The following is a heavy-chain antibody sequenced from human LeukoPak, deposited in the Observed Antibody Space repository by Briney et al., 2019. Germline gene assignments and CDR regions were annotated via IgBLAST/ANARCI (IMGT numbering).Heavy chain of an antibody. Sequence: ASVKVSCKASGYSFSGYYIHWARQAPGQGLEWMGWINPNTGATNYAQKFHGTVTMTSDTSTSTAYMELTRLRSDDTGVYYCARDKNYFGTTAYYGIDCWGQGTLVTVSS. V-gene: IGHV1-2*02. J-gene: IGHJ4*02. CDR2: INPNTGAT. CDR3: ARDKNYFGTTAYYGIDC. D-gene: IGHD3-9*01. CDR1: GYSFSGYY.